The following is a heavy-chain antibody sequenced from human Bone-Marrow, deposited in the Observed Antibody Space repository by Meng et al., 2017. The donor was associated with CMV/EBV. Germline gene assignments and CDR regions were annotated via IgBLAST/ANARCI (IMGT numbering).Heavy chain of an antibody. D-gene: IGHD6-6*01. Sequence: SETLSLTCTVSGGSISSYYWSWIRQPPGKGLEWIGYIYYSGSTNYNSSLKGRVTISVDTSKNQFSLKLTSVTAADTAVYYCTRSPRSSSSPFDYWGQGTLVTVSS. V-gene: IGHV4-59*01. CDR3: TRSPRSSSSPFDY. J-gene: IGHJ4*02. CDR2: IYYSGST. CDR1: GGSISSYY.